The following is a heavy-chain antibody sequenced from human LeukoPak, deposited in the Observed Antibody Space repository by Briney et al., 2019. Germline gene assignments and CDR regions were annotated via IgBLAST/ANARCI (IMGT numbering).Heavy chain of an antibody. CDR3: AKDPGRRDGYNLQGDY. D-gene: IGHD5-24*01. CDR1: GFTFSSYA. J-gene: IGHJ4*02. V-gene: IGHV3-23*01. Sequence: GWSLTLSCAASGFTFSSYAMSWVRQAPGKGQEWVSAISGSGGSTYYADSVKGRFTISRDNSKNTLYLQMNSLSAEDTAVYYCAKDPGRRDGYNLQGDYWGQGTLVTVSS. CDR2: ISGSGGST.